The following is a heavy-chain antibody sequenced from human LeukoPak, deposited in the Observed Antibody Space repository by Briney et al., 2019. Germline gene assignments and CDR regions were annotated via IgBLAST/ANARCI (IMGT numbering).Heavy chain of an antibody. CDR2: ISSSSSYI. CDR3: AKTSLSDPSGHYYYMDV. Sequence: GGSLRLSCAASGFTFSSYSMNWVRQAPGKGLEWVSSISSSSSYIYYADSVKGRFTISRDNSQNTVSLQLNNLRIEDTALYYCAKTSLSDPSGHYYYMDVWGKGTTVTVSS. D-gene: IGHD3-3*01. V-gene: IGHV3-21*01. CDR1: GFTFSSYS. J-gene: IGHJ6*03.